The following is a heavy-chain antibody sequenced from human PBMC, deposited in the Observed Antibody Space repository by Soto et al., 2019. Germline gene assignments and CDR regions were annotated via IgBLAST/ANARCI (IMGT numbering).Heavy chain of an antibody. V-gene: IGHV3-9*01. D-gene: IGHD6-13*01. Sequence: EVQLVESGGGLVQPGRSLRLSCAASGFTFDDYAMHWVRQAPGKGLEWVSGISWNSGSIGYADSVKGRFTISRDNAKNSLYLQMNSLRAEDTALYYCAKDHSPRGAAAGLSLYYFDYWGQGTLVTVSS. CDR1: GFTFDDYA. J-gene: IGHJ4*02. CDR2: ISWNSGSI. CDR3: AKDHSPRGAAAGLSLYYFDY.